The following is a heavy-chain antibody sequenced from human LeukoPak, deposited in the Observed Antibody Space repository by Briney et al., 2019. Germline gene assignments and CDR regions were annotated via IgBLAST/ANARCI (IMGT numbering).Heavy chain of an antibody. Sequence: SVKVSCKASGGTFSSYAISWVRQAPGQGLEWMGGIIPIFGTANYALKFQGRVTITADESTSTAYMELSSLRSEDTAVYYCARVGVSYDILTGYFDYWGQGTLVTVSS. D-gene: IGHD3-9*01. CDR3: ARVGVSYDILTGYFDY. J-gene: IGHJ4*02. V-gene: IGHV1-69*01. CDR1: GGTFSSYA. CDR2: IIPIFGTA.